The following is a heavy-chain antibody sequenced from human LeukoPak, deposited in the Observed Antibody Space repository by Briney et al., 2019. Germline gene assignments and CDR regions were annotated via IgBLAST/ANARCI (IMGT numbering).Heavy chain of an antibody. D-gene: IGHD3-3*01. V-gene: IGHV4-61*02. J-gene: IGHJ6*02. Sequence: SQTLSLTCTVSGGSISSGSYYWSWIRQPAGKGLEWIGRIYTSGSTNYNPSLKSRVTMSVDTSKNQFSLKLSSVTAADTAVYYCARDHRITIFGEAHLYTYYGMDVWGQGTTVTVSS. CDR1: GGSISSGSYY. CDR3: ARDHRITIFGEAHLYTYYGMDV. CDR2: IYTSGST.